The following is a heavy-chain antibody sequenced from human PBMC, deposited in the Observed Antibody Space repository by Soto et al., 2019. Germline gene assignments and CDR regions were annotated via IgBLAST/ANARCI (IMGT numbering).Heavy chain of an antibody. V-gene: IGHV4-31*03. CDR3: ARCSLVVIPVPGFDP. CDR2: IYYNGNT. J-gene: IGHJ5*02. CDR1: RDTVSSAGYD. D-gene: IGHD2-15*01. Sequence: SLGCTASRDTVSSAGYDGRLIRQHPGRGLEWIGYIYYNGNTYYNPSLKSRVTVSVDTSKNQFSLNVRSVTAADTAVYYCARCSLVVIPVPGFDPWGQGTLVTVPS.